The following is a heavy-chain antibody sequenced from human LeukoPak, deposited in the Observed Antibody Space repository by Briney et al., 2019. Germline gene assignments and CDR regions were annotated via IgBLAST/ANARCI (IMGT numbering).Heavy chain of an antibody. D-gene: IGHD3-10*01. CDR1: GFTFGAFW. J-gene: IGHJ4*02. CDR3: TRDMIRGVPDYIDY. CDR2: IKQDESER. V-gene: IGHV3-7*01. Sequence: GGSLXLSCAASGFTFGAFWMTWVRHAPGKGXEWVANIKQDESERYYVNSVRGRFTISRDNSKSTLYLQMNSLRIEDTGFYYCTRDMIRGVPDYIDYWGQGTLVTVSS.